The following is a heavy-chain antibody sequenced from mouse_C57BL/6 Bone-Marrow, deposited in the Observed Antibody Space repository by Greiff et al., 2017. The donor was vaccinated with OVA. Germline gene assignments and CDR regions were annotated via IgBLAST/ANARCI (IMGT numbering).Heavy chain of an antibody. J-gene: IGHJ2*02. CDR2: ISDGGSYT. CDR1: GFTFSSYG. CDR3: ARGYDYDGLHMDY. V-gene: IGHV5-4*01. D-gene: IGHD2-4*01. Sequence: DVQLVESGGGLVKPGGSLKLSCAASGFTFSSYGMSWVRQTPEQRLEWVATISDGGSYTYYPDNVKGRFTISRDNAKNNLYLQMSHLKSEDTAMYYSARGYDYDGLHMDYWGQGTSLTVSS.